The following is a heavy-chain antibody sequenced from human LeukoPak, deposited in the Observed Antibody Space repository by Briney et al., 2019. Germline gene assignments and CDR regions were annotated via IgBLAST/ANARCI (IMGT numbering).Heavy chain of an antibody. Sequence: GGSLRLSCAASGFTFSSYSMNWVRQAPGKGLEWVSYISSSSSTIYYADSVKGRFIISRDNAKNSLYLQMNSLRAEDTAVYYCASLSSIYYSGSYYWYFDLWGRGTLVTVSS. CDR1: GFTFSSYS. CDR2: ISSSSSTI. CDR3: ASLSSIYYSGSYYWYFDL. V-gene: IGHV3-48*04. D-gene: IGHD1-26*01. J-gene: IGHJ2*01.